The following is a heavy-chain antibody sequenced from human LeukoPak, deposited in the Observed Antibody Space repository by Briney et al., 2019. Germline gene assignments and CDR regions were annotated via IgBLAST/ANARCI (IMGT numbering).Heavy chain of an antibody. CDR3: ARDSSSWTEPYGMDV. V-gene: IGHV1-18*01. CDR2: ISAYNGNT. CDR1: GYTFTSYG. D-gene: IGHD6-13*01. J-gene: IGHJ6*02. Sequence: GASVKIYCKASGYTFTSYGISWVRQAPGQGLEWMGWISAYNGNTNYAQKLQGRVTMTTDTSTSTAYMELRSLRSDDTAVYYCARDSSSWTEPYGMDVWGQGTTVTVSS.